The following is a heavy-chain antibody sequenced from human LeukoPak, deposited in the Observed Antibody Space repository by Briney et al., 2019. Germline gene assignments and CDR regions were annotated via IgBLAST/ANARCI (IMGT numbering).Heavy chain of an antibody. CDR1: GFTSSSYA. V-gene: IGHV3-30-3*01. CDR3: ARDLSAAGSPDY. Sequence: GRSLRLSCAASGFTSSSYAMHWVRQAPGKGLEWVAVISYGGSNKYYADSVKGRFTISRDNSKNTLYLQMNSLRAEDTAVYYCARDLSAAGSPDYWGQGTLVTVSS. CDR2: ISYGGSNK. D-gene: IGHD6-13*01. J-gene: IGHJ4*02.